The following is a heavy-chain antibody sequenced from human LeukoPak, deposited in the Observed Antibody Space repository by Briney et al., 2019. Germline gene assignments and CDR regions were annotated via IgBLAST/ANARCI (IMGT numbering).Heavy chain of an antibody. V-gene: IGHV4-39*07. Sequence: SETLSLTCTVSGGSISSSSYYWGWIRQPPGKGLEWIGSIYYSGSTYYNPSLKSRVTISVDTSKNQFSLNLRSVTAADTAMYYCAITYYYDNSGSSDAFNFWGQGTMVTVSS. CDR1: GGSISSSSYY. CDR3: AITYYYDNSGSSDAFNF. J-gene: IGHJ3*01. D-gene: IGHD3-22*01. CDR2: IYYSGST.